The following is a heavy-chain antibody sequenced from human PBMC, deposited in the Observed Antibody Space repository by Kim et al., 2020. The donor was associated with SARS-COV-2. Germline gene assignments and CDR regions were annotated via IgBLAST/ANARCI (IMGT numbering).Heavy chain of an antibody. CDR2: IIPIFGTA. J-gene: IGHJ4*02. V-gene: IGHV1-69*13. CDR3: AREAGSGYYLLDY. Sequence: SVKVSCKASGGTFSSYAISWVRQAPGQGLEWMGGIIPIFGTANYAQKFQGRVTITADESTSTAYMELSSLRSEDTAVYYCAREAGSGYYLLDYWGQGTLVTVSS. D-gene: IGHD3-22*01. CDR1: GGTFSSYA.